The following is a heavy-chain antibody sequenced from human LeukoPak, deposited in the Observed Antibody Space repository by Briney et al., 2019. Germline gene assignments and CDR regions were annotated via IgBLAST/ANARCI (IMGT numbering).Heavy chain of an antibody. Sequence: GGSLRLSCAASGFTFSSYGMSWVRQAPGKGLEWVAVISYDGSNKYYADSVKGRFTISRDNSKNTLYLQMNSLRAEDTAVYYCAKGGLFDYWGQGTLVTVSS. CDR1: GFTFSSYG. CDR3: AKGGLFDY. CDR2: ISYDGSNK. D-gene: IGHD3/OR15-3a*01. J-gene: IGHJ4*02. V-gene: IGHV3-30*18.